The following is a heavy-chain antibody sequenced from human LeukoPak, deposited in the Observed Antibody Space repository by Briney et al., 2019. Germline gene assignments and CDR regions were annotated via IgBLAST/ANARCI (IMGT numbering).Heavy chain of an antibody. D-gene: IGHD6-13*01. Sequence: SVKVSCKASGATFSSYAISWVRQAPGQGLEWMGGIIPIFGTANYAQKFQGRVTITTDESTSTAYMELSSLRSEDTAVYYCARCSSCPTHDAFDIWGQGTMVTVSS. V-gene: IGHV1-69*05. CDR1: GATFSSYA. CDR2: IIPIFGTA. J-gene: IGHJ3*02. CDR3: ARCSSCPTHDAFDI.